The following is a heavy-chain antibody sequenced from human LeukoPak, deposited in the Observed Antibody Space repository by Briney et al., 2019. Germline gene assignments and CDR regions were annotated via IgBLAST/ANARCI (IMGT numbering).Heavy chain of an antibody. J-gene: IGHJ4*02. CDR3: ARGPLAARRAGGLNY. V-gene: IGHV4-34*01. CDR2: INHSGST. D-gene: IGHD6-6*01. CDR1: GGSFSGYY. Sequence: SDTLSLTCAVYGGSFSGYYWSWIRQPPGKGLEWIGEINHSGSTNYNPSLKSRVTISVDTSKNQFSLKLSSVTAADTAVYYCARGPLAARRAGGLNYWGQGTLVTVSS.